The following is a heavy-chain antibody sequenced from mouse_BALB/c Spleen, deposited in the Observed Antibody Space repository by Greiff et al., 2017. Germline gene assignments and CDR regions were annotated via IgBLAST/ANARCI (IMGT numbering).Heavy chain of an antibody. Sequence: QVQLQQSGAELAKPGASVKMSCKASGYTFTSYWMHWVKQRPGQGLEWIGYINPSTGYTEYNQKFKDKATLTVDTSSSTAYMQLSSLTSEDTAVYFCASRWAWWGQGTLVTVSA. CDR3: ASRWAW. D-gene: IGHD2-3*01. V-gene: IGHV1-7*01. CDR1: GYTFTSYW. CDR2: INPSTGYT. J-gene: IGHJ3*02.